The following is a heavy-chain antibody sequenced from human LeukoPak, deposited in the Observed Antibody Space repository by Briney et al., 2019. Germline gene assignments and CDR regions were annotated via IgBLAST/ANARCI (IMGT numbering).Heavy chain of an antibody. V-gene: IGHV4-39*07. D-gene: IGHD6-6*01. Sequence: SETLSLTCTVSGGSISSSSYYWGWIRQPPGKGLEWIGSIYYSGSTYYNPSLKSRVTISVDTSKNQYSLKLSSVTAADTAVYYCARGIAAIPDYWGQGTLVTVSS. CDR2: IYYSGST. J-gene: IGHJ4*02. CDR1: GGSISSSSYY. CDR3: ARGIAAIPDY.